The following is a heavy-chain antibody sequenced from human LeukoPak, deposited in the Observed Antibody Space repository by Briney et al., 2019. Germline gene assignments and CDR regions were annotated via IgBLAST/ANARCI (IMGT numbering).Heavy chain of an antibody. V-gene: IGHV1-46*01. Sequence: ASVKVSCKASGYNFISYYMHWVRQAPGQGLEWMGIINPSGGSTSYAQKFQDRVTMTRDTSTSSVYMELSRLKSEDTAVYYCAREDVVLVDAVRYYYYGMDVWGQGTTVTVSS. CDR1: GYNFISYY. J-gene: IGHJ6*02. CDR3: AREDVVLVDAVRYYYYGMDV. D-gene: IGHD2-8*01. CDR2: INPSGGST.